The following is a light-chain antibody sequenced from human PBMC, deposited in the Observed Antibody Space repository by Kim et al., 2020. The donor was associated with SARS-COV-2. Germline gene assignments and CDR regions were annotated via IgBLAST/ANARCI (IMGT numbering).Light chain of an antibody. Sequence: PGGTVTLPCASSTGAVTSVYYPNWFQQKPGQAPRALIYSTSNKHSSTPARFSGSLLGGNAALTLSGVQPEDEAEYYCLLYYGGAYVFGTGTKVTVL. CDR1: TGAVTSVYY. J-gene: IGLJ1*01. V-gene: IGLV7-43*01. CDR3: LLYYGGAYV. CDR2: STS.